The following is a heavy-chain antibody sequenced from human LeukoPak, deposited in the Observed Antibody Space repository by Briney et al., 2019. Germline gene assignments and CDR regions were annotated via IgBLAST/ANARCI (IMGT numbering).Heavy chain of an antibody. D-gene: IGHD3-3*01. CDR2: MSYDGSNK. CDR3: ARPYPPYDFWSGYHQY. CDR1: GFTFSNYA. J-gene: IGHJ4*02. Sequence: GGSLRLSCAASGFTFSNYAMHWVRQTPGKGLEWVAVMSYDGSNKYYADSVKGRFTISRDNSKNTLYLQMNSLRAEDTAVYFCARPYPPYDFWSGYHQYWGQGTLVTVSS. V-gene: IGHV3-30*04.